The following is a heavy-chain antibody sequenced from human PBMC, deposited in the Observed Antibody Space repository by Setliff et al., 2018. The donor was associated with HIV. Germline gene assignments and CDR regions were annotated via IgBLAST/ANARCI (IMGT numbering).Heavy chain of an antibody. V-gene: IGHV1-3*04. Sequence: ASVKVSCKASGYSLTNYAMQWVRQAPGQRLEWMGWINSGNGNTKYSQKCQGRVSITRDTSANTAYMELSSLRSEDTAVYYCARLVWFAEPYFDYRGQGTPVTVSS. J-gene: IGHJ4*02. D-gene: IGHD3-10*01. CDR2: INSGNGNT. CDR1: GYSLTNYA. CDR3: ARLVWFAEPYFDY.